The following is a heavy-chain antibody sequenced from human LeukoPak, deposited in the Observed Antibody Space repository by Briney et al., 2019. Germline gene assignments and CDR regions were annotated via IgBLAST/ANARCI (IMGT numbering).Heavy chain of an antibody. J-gene: IGHJ4*02. D-gene: IGHD3-22*01. CDR1: GFTFSSYG. CDR3: ASQDSSGYYLDY. V-gene: IGHV3-33*08. CDR2: IWYDGSNK. Sequence: PGGSLRLSCAASGFTFSSYGMHWVRQAPGKGLEWVAVIWYDGSNKYYADSVKGRFTTSRDNSKNTLYLQMNSLRAEDTAVYYCASQDSSGYYLDYWGQGTLVTVSS.